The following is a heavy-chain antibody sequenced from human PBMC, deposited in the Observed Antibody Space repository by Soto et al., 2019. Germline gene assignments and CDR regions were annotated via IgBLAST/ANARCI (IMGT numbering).Heavy chain of an antibody. CDR2: IYPGDSDT. V-gene: IGHV5-51*01. Sequence: PGESLKISCKGSGYSFTTYWIGWVRQMPGKGLEWMGIIYPGDSDTRYSPSFQGQVTSSADKAISTAYLQWSSLKPSDNAMYYCVRPVSVGVGASTYSYYYGMDVWGQGTTVTVYS. J-gene: IGHJ6*02. CDR1: GYSFTTYW. CDR3: VRPVSVGVGASTYSYYYGMDV. D-gene: IGHD1-26*01.